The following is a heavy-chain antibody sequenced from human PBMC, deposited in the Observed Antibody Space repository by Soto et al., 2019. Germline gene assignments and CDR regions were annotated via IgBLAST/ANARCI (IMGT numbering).Heavy chain of an antibody. Sequence: QVQLVQSGAEVKKPGSSVKVSCKASGGTFSSYAVSGVRQAPGQGLEWMGGIIPLFGTTSYAQKFQGRVTITADESTNTAYMELSSLRSEDTAVYYCARETGTLYYYYYGMDVWGQGTTVTVSS. CDR1: GGTFSSYA. CDR3: ARETGTLYYYYYGMDV. J-gene: IGHJ6*02. V-gene: IGHV1-69*12. D-gene: IGHD1-7*01. CDR2: IIPLFGTT.